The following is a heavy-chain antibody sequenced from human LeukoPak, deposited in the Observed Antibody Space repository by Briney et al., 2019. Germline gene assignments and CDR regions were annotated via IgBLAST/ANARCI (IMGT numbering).Heavy chain of an antibody. J-gene: IGHJ4*02. CDR1: GFTFSSYA. V-gene: IGHV3-23*01. CDR2: ISGSGGST. Sequence: PGGSLRLSCAASGFTFSSYAMSWVRQAPGKGLEGVSAISGSGGSTYYADSVKGRFTISRDNSKNTLYLQMNSLRAEDTAVYYCGGHEELLAPHFDYWGQGTLVTVSS. D-gene: IGHD1-26*01. CDR3: GGHEELLAPHFDY.